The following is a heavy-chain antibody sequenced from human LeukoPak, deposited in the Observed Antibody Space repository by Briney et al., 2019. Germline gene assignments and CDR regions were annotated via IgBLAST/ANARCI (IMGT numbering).Heavy chain of an antibody. Sequence: GGSLRLSWAASGFAFRRYWIHWGRQASGKGLVGVSWINSDRSSKTYADVVKGRFTISRDNARNTRYLQLNSLRAEATAVYYCARIHFASPQWAQGTLVTVSS. CDR3: ARIHFASPQ. CDR1: GFAFRRYW. J-gene: IGHJ4*02. V-gene: IGHV3-74*03. CDR2: INSDRSSK.